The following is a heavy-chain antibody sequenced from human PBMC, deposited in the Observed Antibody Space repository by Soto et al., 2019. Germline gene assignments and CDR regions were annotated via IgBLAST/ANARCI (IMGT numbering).Heavy chain of an antibody. V-gene: IGHV1-18*01. CDR2: ISAYNGNT. CDR3: ARTLSYCSSTSCYTMYY. Sequence: ASVKVSCKGFGYTFTSHGISWMRQAPGQGLEWMAWISAYNGNTNYAQKLQDRVTMTTDTSTSTAYMELRSLRSDDTAVYYCARTLSYCSSTSCYTMYYWGQGTLVTVYS. CDR1: GYTFTSHG. D-gene: IGHD2-2*02. J-gene: IGHJ4*02.